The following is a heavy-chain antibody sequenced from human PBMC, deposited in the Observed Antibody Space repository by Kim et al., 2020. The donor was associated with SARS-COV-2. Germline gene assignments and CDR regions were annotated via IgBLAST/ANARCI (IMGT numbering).Heavy chain of an antibody. D-gene: IGHD2-2*03. Sequence: GGSLRLSCAASGFTVKNNYMSWVRQAPGKGLEWVSVIYSGGSTYCSDAVEGRFTISSDNSKNTLYLQMKSLITEDTTAYYFSRKVWIGGCFHPFGQG. CDR1: GFTVKNNY. CDR3: SRKVWIGGCFHP. V-gene: IGHV3-66*01. CDR2: IYSGGST. J-gene: IGHJ5*02.